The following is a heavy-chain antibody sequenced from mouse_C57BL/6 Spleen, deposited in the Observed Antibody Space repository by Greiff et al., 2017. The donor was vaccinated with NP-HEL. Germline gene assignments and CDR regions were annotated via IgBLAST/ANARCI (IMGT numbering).Heavy chain of an antibody. V-gene: IGHV7-3*01. Sequence: EVQLVESGGGLVQPGGSLSLSCAASGFTFTDYYMSWVRQPPGKALEWLGFIRNKANGYTTEYSASVKGRFTISRDNSQSILYLQMNALRAEDSATYYCARYYDYVSTYAMDYWGQGTSVTVSS. J-gene: IGHJ4*01. CDR3: ARYYDYVSTYAMDY. D-gene: IGHD1-1*01. CDR2: IRNKANGYTT. CDR1: GFTFTDYY.